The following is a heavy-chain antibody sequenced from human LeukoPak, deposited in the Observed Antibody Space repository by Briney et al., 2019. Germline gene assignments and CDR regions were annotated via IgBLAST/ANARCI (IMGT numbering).Heavy chain of an antibody. V-gene: IGHV3-30*18. D-gene: IGHD1-26*01. J-gene: IGHJ4*02. CDR3: AKVFFSGSYYAASDY. Sequence: GRSLRLSCAASGFTFSTYGMHWVRQAPGRGLEWVAVISYDGSNKYYADSVKGRFTISRDNSKNTLYLQMNSLRADDTAVYYCAKVFFSGSYYAASDYWGQGTLVTVSS. CDR1: GFTFSTYG. CDR2: ISYDGSNK.